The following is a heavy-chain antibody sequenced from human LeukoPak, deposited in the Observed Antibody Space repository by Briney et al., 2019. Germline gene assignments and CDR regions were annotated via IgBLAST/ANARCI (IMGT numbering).Heavy chain of an antibody. V-gene: IGHV3-73*01. D-gene: IGHD5-18*01. Sequence: GGSLRLSCAASGFTFSGSAMHWVRQASGRGLEWVGRIRSKANSYATAYAASVKGRFTISRDDSKNTAYLQMNSLKTEDTAVYYCTRRVDTAMVRGSADYWGQGTLVTVSS. J-gene: IGHJ4*02. CDR2: IRSKANSYAT. CDR1: GFTFSGSA. CDR3: TRRVDTAMVRGSADY.